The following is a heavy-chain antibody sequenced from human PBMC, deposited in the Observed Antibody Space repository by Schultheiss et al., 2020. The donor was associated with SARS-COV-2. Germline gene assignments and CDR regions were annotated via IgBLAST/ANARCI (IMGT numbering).Heavy chain of an antibody. CDR1: GYTFTGYY. CDR2: INPNSGGT. V-gene: IGHV1-2*02. D-gene: IGHD6-13*01. J-gene: IGHJ4*02. CDR3: ARHPDQIAAAPFDY. Sequence: ASVKVSCKASGYTFTGYYMHWVRQAPGQGLEWMGWINPNSGGTNYAQKFQGRVTMTRDTSISTAYMELSRLRSDDTAVYYCARHPDQIAAAPFDYWGQGTLVTVSS.